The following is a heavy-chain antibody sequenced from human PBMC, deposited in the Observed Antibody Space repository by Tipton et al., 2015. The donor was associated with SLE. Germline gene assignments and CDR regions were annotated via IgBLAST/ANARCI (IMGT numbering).Heavy chain of an antibody. V-gene: IGHV4-34*01. CDR3: ARWAVTTFDY. CDR1: GGSLSGFY. Sequence: TLSLTCAVYGGSLSGFYWSWIRQPPGKGLEWIGEINHSGSTNYNPSLKSRVTISVDTSKNQFSLKLSSVTAADTAVYYCARWAVTTFDYWGQGTLVTVSS. CDR2: INHSGST. D-gene: IGHD4-17*01. J-gene: IGHJ4*02.